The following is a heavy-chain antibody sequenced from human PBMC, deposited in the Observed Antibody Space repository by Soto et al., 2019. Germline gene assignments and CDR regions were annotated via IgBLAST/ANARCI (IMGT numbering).Heavy chain of an antibody. Sequence: EVQLVESGGVVVQPGGSLRLSCAASGFTFDDYTMHWVRQAPGKGLEWVSLISWDGGSTYYADSVKGRFTISRDNSKNARYLQINSLRTEDTAFDYCAKGPPPFSSGWYGGVDYWGQGTLVTVSS. V-gene: IGHV3-43*01. CDR2: ISWDGGST. D-gene: IGHD6-19*01. CDR3: AKGPPPFSSGWYGGVDY. J-gene: IGHJ4*02. CDR1: GFTFDDYT.